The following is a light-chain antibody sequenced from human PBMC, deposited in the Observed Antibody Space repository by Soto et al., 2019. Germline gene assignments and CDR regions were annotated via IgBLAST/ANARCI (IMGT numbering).Light chain of an antibody. CDR2: GAS. V-gene: IGKV3-15*01. J-gene: IGKJ2*01. Sequence: EIVMTQSPATLSVSPGERATLSCRASQSVSSNLAWYQQKPGQAPRLLIYGASTRATGIPARFSGSGSGTEFTLPISSLQSEDFSVSYCQQYNNCYPEDTFGQGTKLEIK. CDR3: QQYNNCYPEDT. CDR1: QSVSSN.